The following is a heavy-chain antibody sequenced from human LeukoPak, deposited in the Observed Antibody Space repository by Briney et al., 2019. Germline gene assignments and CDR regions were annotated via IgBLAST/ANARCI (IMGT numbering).Heavy chain of an antibody. V-gene: IGHV3-11*01. J-gene: IGHJ4*02. CDR3: ASSLRGYTYLFEY. CDR2: ISTTGNTK. Sequence: GGSLRLSCAASGFTFSDFYMSWIRQTPEKGLEWISHISTTGNTKYYADSVIGRFSISRDNAKNSVYLQMNSLRAEDTAVYYCASSLRGYTYLFEYWGQGALVTVSS. D-gene: IGHD5-18*01. CDR1: GFTFSDFY.